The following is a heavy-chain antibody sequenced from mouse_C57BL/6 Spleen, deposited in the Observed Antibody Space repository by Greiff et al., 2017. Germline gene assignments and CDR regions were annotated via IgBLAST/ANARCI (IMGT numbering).Heavy chain of an antibody. CDR3: ARHETAQAYYFDY. D-gene: IGHD3-2*02. J-gene: IGHJ2*01. CDR2: ISGGGGNT. CDR1: GFTFSSYT. V-gene: IGHV5-9*01. Sequence: EVQLVESGGGLVKPGGSLKLSCAASGFTFSSYTMSWVRQTPEKRLEWVATISGGGGNTYYPASVKGRFTISRDNAKNTLYLQMSSLRSEDTALYYCARHETAQAYYFDYGGQGTTLTVSS.